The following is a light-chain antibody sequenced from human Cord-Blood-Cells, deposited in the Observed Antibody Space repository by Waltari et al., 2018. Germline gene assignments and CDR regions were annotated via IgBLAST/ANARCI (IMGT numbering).Light chain of an antibody. CDR3: VLYMGSGISV. V-gene: IGLV8-61*01. Sequence: QTVVTQEPSFSVSPGGTVTLTCGLSSGSVSTSYYPSWYQQTPGQAPPTLIYSTNPRSSGVPDRFSGSILGNKAALTITGAQADDESDYYCVLYMGSGISVFGGGTKLTVL. CDR2: STN. J-gene: IGLJ3*02. CDR1: SGSVSTSYY.